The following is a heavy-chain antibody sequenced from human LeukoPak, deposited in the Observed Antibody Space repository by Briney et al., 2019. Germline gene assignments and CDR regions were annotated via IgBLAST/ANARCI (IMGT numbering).Heavy chain of an antibody. CDR3: ARVGNYGDSYYYYYYTDV. J-gene: IGHJ6*03. CDR1: GYTFTSFG. CDR2: ISAYNGNT. V-gene: IGHV1-18*01. Sequence: ASVKVSCKTSGYTFTSFGVIWVRQAPGQGLEWMGWISAYNGNTNYAQKLQGRVTMTTDTSTRTAYMELRSLRSDDPAVYYCARVGNYGDSYYYYYYTDVWGKGTTVTVSS. D-gene: IGHD4-17*01.